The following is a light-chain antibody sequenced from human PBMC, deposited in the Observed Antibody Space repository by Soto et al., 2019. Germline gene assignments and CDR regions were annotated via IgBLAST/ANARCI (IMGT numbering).Light chain of an antibody. CDR1: NLGTKS. J-gene: IGLJ1*01. CDR3: QLWDGRSSRYV. V-gene: IGLV3-21*02. Sequence: SYELTQPPSGTVAPAQTARINSGENNLGTKSVHWYQQSSGQGPALVVYDDSDSASGIPEQCSGSTSGNTPALTHSRVEAGDEADYDCQLWDGRSSRYVFGTGTKVTVL. CDR2: DDS.